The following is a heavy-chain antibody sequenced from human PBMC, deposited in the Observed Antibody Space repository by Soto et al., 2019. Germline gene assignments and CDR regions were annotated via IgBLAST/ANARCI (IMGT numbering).Heavy chain of an antibody. V-gene: IGHV1-69*01. CDR1: GGTFGSYA. J-gene: IGHJ6*02. Sequence: QVQLVQSGAEVKKPGSSVKVSCKASGGTFGSYAISWVRQAPGQGLEWMGGIIPIPGTANYAQKFQGRVTIAADESKSTAYMELSSRRSEGTAVYYCAKSQGSSTSLEIYNYYYYGMDVWGQGTTVTVSS. CDR2: IIPIPGTA. CDR3: AKSQGSSTSLEIYNYYYYGMDV. D-gene: IGHD2-2*01.